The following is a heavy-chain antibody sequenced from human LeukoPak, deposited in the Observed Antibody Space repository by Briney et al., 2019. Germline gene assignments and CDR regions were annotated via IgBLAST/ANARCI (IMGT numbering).Heavy chain of an antibody. CDR1: GGSISSYY. J-gene: IGHJ4*02. D-gene: IGHD5-18*01. Sequence: PSETLSLTCTVSGGSISSYYWSWIRQPPGKGLEWIGYIYYSGSTNYNPSLKSRVTISVDTSKNQFSLKLSSVTAAGTAVYYCATYRYSYGRFDYWGQGTLVTVSS. V-gene: IGHV4-59*12. CDR2: IYYSGST. CDR3: ATYRYSYGRFDY.